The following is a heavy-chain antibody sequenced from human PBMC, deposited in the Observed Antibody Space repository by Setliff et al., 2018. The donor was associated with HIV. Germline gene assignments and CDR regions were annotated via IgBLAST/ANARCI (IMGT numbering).Heavy chain of an antibody. D-gene: IGHD6-13*01. CDR2: IYHSGST. CDR1: GYSLTSGYY. CDR3: ARILVAAAGTGFDP. J-gene: IGHJ5*02. V-gene: IGHV4-38-2*01. Sequence: ASETLSLTCGVSGYSLTSGYYWGWIRQPPGKGLEWIGNIYHSGSTYYNPSLKSRVTISVDTSKNKFSLKVSSVTAADTAVYYCARILVAAAGTGFDPWGQGILVTVSS.